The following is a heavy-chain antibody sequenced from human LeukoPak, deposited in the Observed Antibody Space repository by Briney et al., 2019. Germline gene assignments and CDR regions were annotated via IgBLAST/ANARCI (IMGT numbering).Heavy chain of an antibody. CDR1: GESLCGYL. CDR3: AGGGLSWDIMAIPAAAGSYGMDG. Sequence: SETLAHTRSVYGESLCGYLWSWIRPPPGKGLEGIGEHNYWGSTNYNPSLKSRVTISVDMSKNQFSLNLSSVAAADTAVYFCAGGGLSWDIMAIPAAAGSYGMDGRGQGATVT. CDR2: HNYWGST. V-gene: IGHV4-34*01. J-gene: IGHJ6*02. D-gene: IGHD2-2*01.